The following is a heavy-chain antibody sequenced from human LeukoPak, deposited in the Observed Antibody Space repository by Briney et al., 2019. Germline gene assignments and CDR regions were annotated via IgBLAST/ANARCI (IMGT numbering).Heavy chain of an antibody. CDR2: ISAYNGNT. J-gene: IGHJ5*02. CDR3: ATHFYYYGSGSYYAFDP. D-gene: IGHD3-10*01. CDR1: GYTFTSYG. Sequence: GASVKVSCKASGYTFTSYGISWVRQAPGQGLEWMGWISAYNGNTNYAQKLQGRVTMTTDTSTSTAYMELRSLRFGDTAVYYCATHFYYYGSGSYYAFDPWGQGTLVTVSS. V-gene: IGHV1-18*01.